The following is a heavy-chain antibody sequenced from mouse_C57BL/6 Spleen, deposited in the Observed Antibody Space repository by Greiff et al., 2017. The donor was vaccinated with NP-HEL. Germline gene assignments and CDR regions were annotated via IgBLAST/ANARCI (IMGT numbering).Heavy chain of an antibody. CDR2: ISNGGGST. CDR1: GFTFSDYY. V-gene: IGHV5-12*01. Sequence: EVQVVESGGGLVQPGGSLKLSCAASGFTFSDYYMYWVRQTPEKRLEGVAYISNGGGSTYYPDTVKGRFTISRDNAKNTLYLQMSRLKSEDTAMYYCARTGTDAMDYWGQGTSVTVSS. D-gene: IGHD4-1*01. J-gene: IGHJ4*01. CDR3: ARTGTDAMDY.